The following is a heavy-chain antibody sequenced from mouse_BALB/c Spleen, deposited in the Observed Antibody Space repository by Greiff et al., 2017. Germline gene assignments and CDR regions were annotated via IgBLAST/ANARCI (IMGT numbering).Heavy chain of an antibody. V-gene: IGHV1-82*01. CDR1: GYAFSSSW. D-gene: IGHD1-1*01. CDR3: AKTRRFYYGSSYYAMDY. J-gene: IGHJ4*01. CDR2: IYPGDGDT. Sequence: VQLQQSGPELVKPGASVKISCKASGYAFSSSWMNWVKQRPGQGLEWIGRIYPGDGDTNYNGKFKGKATLTADKSSSTAYMQLSSLTSVDSAVYFCAKTRRFYYGSSYYAMDYWGQGTSVTVSS.